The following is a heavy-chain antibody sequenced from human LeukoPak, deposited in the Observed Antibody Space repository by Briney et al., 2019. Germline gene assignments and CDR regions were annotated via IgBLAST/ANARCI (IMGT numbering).Heavy chain of an antibody. D-gene: IGHD1-1*01. CDR2: IKEDGSEK. CDR3: ARDRLERRPGAYYDYGMDV. Sequence: GGSLRLSCAASGFTFSSDWMSWVRHAPGKGLEWVAHIKEDGSEKYYVDSVKGRFTISRDNAKNSLYLQMNSLRAEETAVYYCARDRLERRPGAYYDYGMDVWGQGATVTVSS. CDR1: GFTFSSDW. J-gene: IGHJ6*02. V-gene: IGHV3-7*01.